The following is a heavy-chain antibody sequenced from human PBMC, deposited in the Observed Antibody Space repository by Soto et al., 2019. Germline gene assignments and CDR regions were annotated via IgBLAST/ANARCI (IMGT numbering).Heavy chain of an antibody. D-gene: IGHD3-22*01. CDR1: GGSVSSGGYS. J-gene: IGHJ4*02. Sequence: SQTLSLTGALSGGSVSSGGYSWSWIRQPPGKGLEWIGYIYHSGSTNYNPSLKSRVTISADTSKTQFSLKLCSVTTADAAVYYCARTTYYYDISGCYGHLHCFDYWGQGTMVTVSS. V-gene: IGHV4-30-2*01. CDR2: IYHSGST. CDR3: ARTTYYYDISGCYGHLHCFDY.